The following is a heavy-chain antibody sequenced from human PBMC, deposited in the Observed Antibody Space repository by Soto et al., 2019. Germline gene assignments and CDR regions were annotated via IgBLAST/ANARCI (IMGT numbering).Heavy chain of an antibody. CDR2: INHSGST. CDR1: GGSFSGYY. J-gene: IGHJ6*02. CDR3: ASRELRNYDFWSGYYYYGMDV. Sequence: PSETLSLTCAVYGGSFSGYYWSWIRQPPGKGLEWIGEINHSGSTNYNPSLKSRVTISVDTSKNQFSLKLSSVTAADTAVYYCASRELRNYDFWSGYYYYGMDVWGQWTTVTVSS. V-gene: IGHV4-34*01. D-gene: IGHD3-3*01.